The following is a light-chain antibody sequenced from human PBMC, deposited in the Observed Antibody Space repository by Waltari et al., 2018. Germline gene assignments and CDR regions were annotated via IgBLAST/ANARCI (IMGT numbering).Light chain of an antibody. CDR1: QSVSSSF. Sequence: VLPQSPGTLSLSPGERATLSCRASQSVSSSFLSWYQQRPGQAPRLLFFRGSSRATGIPDRFSASGSGTDFTLNISRLEPEDFAVYYCLQYGYSPRFTFGPGTKVEIK. CDR3: LQYGYSPRFT. CDR2: RGS. V-gene: IGKV3-20*01. J-gene: IGKJ3*01.